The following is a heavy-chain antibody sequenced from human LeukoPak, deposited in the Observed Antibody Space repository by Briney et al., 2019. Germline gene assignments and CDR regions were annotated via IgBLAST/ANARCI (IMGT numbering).Heavy chain of an antibody. CDR2: ITSGGDYI. CDR1: GCTFNTLN. V-gene: IGHV3-21*01. D-gene: IGHD3-9*01. J-gene: IGHJ4*02. CDR3: ARGHYDVLAASYKWTPDY. Sequence: GGSLRLSCAASGCTFNTLNMNWVRQAAGKGLEGVSSITSGGDYICCADSVKGRFTTSGDNAKNSLSLQLNSLRVEDTAVYYCARGHYDVLAASYKWTPDYWGQGTLVTVSS.